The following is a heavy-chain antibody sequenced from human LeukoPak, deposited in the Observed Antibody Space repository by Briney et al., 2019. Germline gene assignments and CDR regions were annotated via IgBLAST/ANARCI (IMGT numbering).Heavy chain of an antibody. D-gene: IGHD3-9*01. CDR1: GFTFSSCA. CDR3: ARGDRMGFDWLLYYFDY. J-gene: IGHJ4*02. CDR2: ISGSGGST. Sequence: GGSLRLSCAASGFTFSSCAMSWVRQAPGKGLEWVSAISGSGGSTYYADSVKGRFTISRDNSKNTLYLQMNSLRAEDTAVYYCARGDRMGFDWLLYYFDYWGQGTLVTVSS. V-gene: IGHV3-23*01.